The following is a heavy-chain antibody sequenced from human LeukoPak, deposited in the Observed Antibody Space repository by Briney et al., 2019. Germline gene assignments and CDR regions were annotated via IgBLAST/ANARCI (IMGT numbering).Heavy chain of an antibody. CDR1: GFTFSAYS. J-gene: IGHJ4*02. V-gene: IGHV3-48*01. CDR3: ARERTYSSAWSPLDYFDY. D-gene: IGHD6-19*01. CDR2: ISSSSMTV. Sequence: GGSLRLSCAASGFTFSAYSMTWVRQAPGKGLEWLSYISSSSMTVYYADSVKGRFTISRDNGKNSLFLQMNSLRAEDTGVYYCARERTYSSAWSPLDYFDYWGQGTLVTVSS.